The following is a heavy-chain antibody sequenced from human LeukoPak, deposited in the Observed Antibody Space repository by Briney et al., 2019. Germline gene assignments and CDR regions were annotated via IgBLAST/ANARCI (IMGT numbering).Heavy chain of an antibody. J-gene: IGHJ4*02. CDR2: ISGSGGST. Sequence: GGSLRLSCTASGFTFSSYAMSWVRQAPGKGLEWVSAISGSGGSTYYADSVKGRFTISRDNSKNTLYLQMNSLRAEDTAVYYCAKDKGPGCSSTSCYYFDYWGQGTLVTVSS. V-gene: IGHV3-23*01. CDR1: GFTFSSYA. CDR3: AKDKGPGCSSTSCYYFDY. D-gene: IGHD2-2*01.